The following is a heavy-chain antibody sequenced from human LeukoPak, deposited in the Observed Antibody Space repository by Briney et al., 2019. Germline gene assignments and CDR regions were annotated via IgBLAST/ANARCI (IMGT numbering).Heavy chain of an antibody. D-gene: IGHD2-8*01. CDR3: ARHAYAIYFDY. CDR2: IYYSGST. V-gene: IGHV4-30-4*08. Sequence: SRTLSLTCTVSGGSISSGGYYWSWIRQPPGKGLEWIGYIYYSGSTYYNPSLKSRVTISVDTSKNQFSLKLSSVTAADTAVYYCARHAYAIYFDYWGQGTLVTVSS. J-gene: IGHJ4*02. CDR1: GGSISSGGYY.